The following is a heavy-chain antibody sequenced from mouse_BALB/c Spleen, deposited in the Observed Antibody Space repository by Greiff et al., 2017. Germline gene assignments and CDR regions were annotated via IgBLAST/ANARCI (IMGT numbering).Heavy chain of an antibody. CDR3: ARHGN. V-gene: IGHV5-12-1*01. CDR2: ISSGGGST. J-gene: IGHJ4*01. Sequence: EVMLVESGGGLVKPGGSLKLSCAASGFAFSSYDMSWVRQTPEKRLEWVAYISSGGGSTYYPDTVKGRFTISRDNAKNTLYLQMSSLKSEDTAMYYCARHGNWGQGTSVTVSS. D-gene: IGHD1-1*02. CDR1: GFAFSSYD.